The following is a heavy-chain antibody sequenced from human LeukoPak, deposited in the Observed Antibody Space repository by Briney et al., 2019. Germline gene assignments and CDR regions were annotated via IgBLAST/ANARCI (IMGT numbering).Heavy chain of an antibody. CDR3: ARNYYDSSGYYDRPNWFDP. J-gene: IGHJ5*02. CDR2: ISAYNGNT. D-gene: IGHD3-22*01. Sequence: ASVKVSCKASGYTFTSYGITWVRQAPGQGLEWMGWISAYNGNTNYAQKLQGRVTMTTDTSTSTAYMELRSLRSDDTAVYYCARNYYDSSGYYDRPNWFDPWGQGTLVTVSS. V-gene: IGHV1-18*01. CDR1: GYTFTSYG.